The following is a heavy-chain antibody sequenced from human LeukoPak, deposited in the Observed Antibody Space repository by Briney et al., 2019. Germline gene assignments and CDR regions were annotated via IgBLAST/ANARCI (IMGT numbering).Heavy chain of an antibody. CDR3: ARVSPPAMIVVVDDTYFDY. J-gene: IGHJ4*02. CDR1: GYTFTSYG. CDR2: ISAYNGNT. D-gene: IGHD3-22*01. V-gene: IGHV1-18*01. Sequence: GASVTVSCTASGYTFTSYGISWVRQAPGQGLEWMGWISAYNGNTNYAQKLQGRVTMTTDTSTSTAYMELRSLRSDDTAVYYCARVSPPAMIVVVDDTYFDYWGQGTLVTVSS.